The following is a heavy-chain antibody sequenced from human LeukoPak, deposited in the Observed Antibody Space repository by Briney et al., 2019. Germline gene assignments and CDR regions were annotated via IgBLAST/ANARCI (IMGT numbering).Heavy chain of an antibody. D-gene: IGHD5-18*01. V-gene: IGHV4-59*01. Sequence: SETLSLTCTVSGGSISSYYWSWIRQPPGKGLEWIGYIYYSGSTNYNPSLKSRVTISVDTSKNQFSLKLSSVTAADTAVYYCARLPGSGYSYDNYYFDYWGQGTLVTVSS. CDR3: ARLPGSGYSYDNYYFDY. CDR2: IYYSGST. J-gene: IGHJ4*02. CDR1: GGSISSYY.